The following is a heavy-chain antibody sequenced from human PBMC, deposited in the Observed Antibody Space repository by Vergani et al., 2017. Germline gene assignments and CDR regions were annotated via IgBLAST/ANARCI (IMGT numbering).Heavy chain of an antibody. CDR2: IYYSGST. V-gene: IGHV4-59*08. CDR3: ARRVMGAFDI. Sequence: QVQLQESGPGLVKPSETLSLTCPVSGGSISSYYWSWIRQPPGKGLEWIGYIYYSGSTNYHPSLKSRVTISVDTSKNQFSLKLSSVTAADTAVYYCARRVMGAFDIWGQGTMVTVSS. J-gene: IGHJ3*02. D-gene: IGHD3-16*01. CDR1: GGSISSYY.